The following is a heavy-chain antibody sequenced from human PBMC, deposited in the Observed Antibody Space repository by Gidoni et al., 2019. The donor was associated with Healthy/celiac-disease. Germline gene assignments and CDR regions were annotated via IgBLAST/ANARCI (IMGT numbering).Heavy chain of an antibody. Sequence: QVQLVESGGGVVQPGRSLRLSCAASGFTSRSYAMHWVRQAPGKGLEWVAVISYDGSNKYYADSVKGRFTISRDNSKNTLYLQMNSLRAEGTAVYYCARERVGATGALDNWGQGTLVTVSS. CDR3: ARERVGATGALDN. D-gene: IGHD1-26*01. CDR1: GFTSRSYA. J-gene: IGHJ4*02. CDR2: ISYDGSNK. V-gene: IGHV3-30-3*01.